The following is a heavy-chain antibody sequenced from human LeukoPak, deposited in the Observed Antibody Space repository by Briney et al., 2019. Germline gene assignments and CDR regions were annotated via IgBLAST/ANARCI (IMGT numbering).Heavy chain of an antibody. D-gene: IGHD3-9*01. CDR3: ARLYYHTSRYYDF. Sequence: SETLSLTCTVSGGSFSIGSSYWGWIRQPPGSGLEWLGTVYHTGTTYYNPSLRSRVTMSVDTSKNQFSLKMSSVTAADTAVYYCARLYYHTSRYYDFWGQGTLVTVSS. J-gene: IGHJ4*02. CDR2: VYHTGTT. V-gene: IGHV4-39*01. CDR1: GGSFSIGSSY.